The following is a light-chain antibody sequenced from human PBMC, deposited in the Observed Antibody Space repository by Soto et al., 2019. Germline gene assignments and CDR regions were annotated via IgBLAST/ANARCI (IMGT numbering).Light chain of an antibody. CDR1: HSISTW. V-gene: IGKV1-5*03. Sequence: DIQMTQSRSTLSAWVGDRFTITCRASHSISTWLAWYQQKPGKAPNLLIYKASTLESGVPSRFSGSGSETEFTLTISSLQPDDSATYYCQQYNTYVTFGGGTKVDI. CDR3: QQYNTYVT. J-gene: IGKJ4*01. CDR2: KAS.